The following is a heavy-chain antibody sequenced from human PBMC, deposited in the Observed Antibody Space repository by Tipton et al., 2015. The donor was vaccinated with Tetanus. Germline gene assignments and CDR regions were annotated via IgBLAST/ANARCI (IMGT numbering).Heavy chain of an antibody. V-gene: IGHV3-7*01. CDR1: GFTFSNYW. D-gene: IGHD5-18*01. CDR2: IKQDGSDK. J-gene: IGHJ4*02. CDR3: ARDASRYTYGSNYFDY. Sequence: SLRLSCAASGFTFSNYWMSWVRQAPGRGLEWVASIKQDGSDKNYADSVKGRFTISRDNAKNSLYLQMSSPRAEDTAVYYCARDASRYTYGSNYFDYWGQGTLVTVSS.